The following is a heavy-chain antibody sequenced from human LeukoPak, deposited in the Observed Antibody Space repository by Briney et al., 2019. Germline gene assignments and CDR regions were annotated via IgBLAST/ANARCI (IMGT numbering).Heavy chain of an antibody. V-gene: IGHV3-53*01. CDR3: TRDQMNY. CDR2: IFSNGDT. D-gene: IGHD5-24*01. J-gene: IGHJ4*02. CDR1: EFTVSRNY. Sequence: GGSLRLSCTASEFTVSRNYMLWVRQAPGKGLEWVSLIFSNGDTHYADSVKGRFTISINTSNNTVSLQMNSLRVEDTAMYYCTRDQMNYWGQGTLVTVSS.